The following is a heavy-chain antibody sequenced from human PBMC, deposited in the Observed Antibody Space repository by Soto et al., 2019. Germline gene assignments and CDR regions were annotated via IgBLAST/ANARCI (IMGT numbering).Heavy chain of an antibody. Sequence: QVQLVQSGAEVKKPGASVKVSCKASGYTFTSYGISWVRQAPGQGLEWMGWISAYNGNTNYAQKLQGRVTMTTDTSTSTXXMXLMXLRSDDTAVYYCARDEIVVVVAATGGPYYYYGMDVWGQGTTVTVSS. D-gene: IGHD2-15*01. CDR1: GYTFTSYG. V-gene: IGHV1-18*01. CDR2: ISAYNGNT. CDR3: ARDEIVVVVAATGGPYYYYGMDV. J-gene: IGHJ6*02.